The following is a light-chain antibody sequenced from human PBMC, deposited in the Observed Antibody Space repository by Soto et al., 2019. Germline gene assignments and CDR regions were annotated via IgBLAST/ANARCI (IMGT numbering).Light chain of an antibody. CDR2: AAS. CDR3: QQFGSSVYT. Sequence: EIVLTQSPGTLSLSPGERATLSCRASQSVSSNYLAWYQQKPGQAPRLLIYAASSRASGIPDRFSGSGSGTDFTLSISRLQPEDFAAYYCQQFGSSVYTFGQGTKLEIK. J-gene: IGKJ2*01. CDR1: QSVSSNY. V-gene: IGKV3-20*01.